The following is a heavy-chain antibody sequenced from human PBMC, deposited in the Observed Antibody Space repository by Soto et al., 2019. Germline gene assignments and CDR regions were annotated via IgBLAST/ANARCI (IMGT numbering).Heavy chain of an antibody. CDR1: GFTFSNYA. CDR3: AKRPLAARHTDY. CDR2: ISGSGDNT. D-gene: IGHD6-6*01. J-gene: IGHJ4*02. Sequence: EVQLLESGGGLVQPGGSLRLSCAASGFTFSNYAMTWVRQAPGKGLEWVSTISGSGDNTYYADSVRGRFTISRDNSKNTLYLQMNILRSDDTAVYYCAKRPLAARHTDYWGQGTMGTVSS. V-gene: IGHV3-23*01.